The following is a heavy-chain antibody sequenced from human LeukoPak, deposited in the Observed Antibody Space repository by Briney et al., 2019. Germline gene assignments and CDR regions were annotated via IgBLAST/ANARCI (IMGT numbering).Heavy chain of an antibody. CDR3: ATRTTGTPG. CDR1: GYTFTGYY. V-gene: IGHV1-2*02. D-gene: IGHD1-1*01. Sequence: GASVKVSCKASGYTFTGYYMHWVRQAPGQGLEWVGWINPNSGGTNYAQKCQGRVTMTRDTSISTAYVKLSRLRSDDTAVYYCATRTTGTPGWGQGTLVTVSS. J-gene: IGHJ4*02. CDR2: INPNSGGT.